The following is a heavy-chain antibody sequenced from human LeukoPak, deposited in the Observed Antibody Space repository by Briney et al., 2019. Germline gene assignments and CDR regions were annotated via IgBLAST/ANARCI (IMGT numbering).Heavy chain of an antibody. D-gene: IGHD5-18*01. CDR1: GGSISSYY. CDR2: IYYSGST. CDR3: ALYVDTAMVDAFDI. Sequence: KTSETLSLTCTVSGGSISSYYWSWIRQPPGKGLEWIGYIYYSGSTNYNPSLKSRVTISVDTSKNQFSLKLSSVTAADTAVYYCALYVDTAMVDAFDIWGQGTMVTVSS. V-gene: IGHV4-59*01. J-gene: IGHJ3*02.